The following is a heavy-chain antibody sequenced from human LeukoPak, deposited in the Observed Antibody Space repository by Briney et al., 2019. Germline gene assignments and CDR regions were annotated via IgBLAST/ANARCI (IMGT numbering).Heavy chain of an antibody. V-gene: IGHV4-34*01. CDR2: INHSGST. CDR1: GGSISSYY. CDR3: ARGPFRDTASDY. D-gene: IGHD5-18*01. Sequence: SETLSLTCTVSGGSISSYYWSWIRQPPGKGLEWIGEINHSGSTNYNPSLKSRVTISVDTSKNQFSLKLSSVTAADTAVYYCARGPFRDTASDYWGQGTLVTVSS. J-gene: IGHJ4*02.